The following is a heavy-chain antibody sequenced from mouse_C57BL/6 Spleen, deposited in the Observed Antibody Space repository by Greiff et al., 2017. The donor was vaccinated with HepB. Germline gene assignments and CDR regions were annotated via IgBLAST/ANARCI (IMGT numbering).Heavy chain of an antibody. Sequence: QVQLQQPGAELVRPGTSVKLSCKASGYTFTSYWMHWVKQRPGQGLEWIGVIDPSDSYTNYNQKFKGKATLTVDTSSSTAYMQLSSLTSEDSAVYYCARSYGNSYAMDYWGQGTSVTVSS. CDR2: IDPSDSYT. D-gene: IGHD2-1*01. CDR1: GYTFTSYW. CDR3: ARSYGNSYAMDY. J-gene: IGHJ4*01. V-gene: IGHV1-59*01.